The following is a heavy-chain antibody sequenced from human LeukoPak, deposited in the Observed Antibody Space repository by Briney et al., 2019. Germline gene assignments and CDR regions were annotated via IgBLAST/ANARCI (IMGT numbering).Heavy chain of an antibody. CDR3: ARDACSGGSCRHFDY. CDR2: ISSSGSTI. J-gene: IGHJ4*02. CDR1: GFTFSDYY. Sequence: GGSLRLSCAASGFTFSDYYMSWIRQAPGMGLEWVSYISSSGSTIYYADSVKGRFTISRDNAKNSLYLQMNSLRAEDTAVYYCARDACSGGSCRHFDYWGQGTLVTVSS. D-gene: IGHD2-15*01. V-gene: IGHV3-11*01.